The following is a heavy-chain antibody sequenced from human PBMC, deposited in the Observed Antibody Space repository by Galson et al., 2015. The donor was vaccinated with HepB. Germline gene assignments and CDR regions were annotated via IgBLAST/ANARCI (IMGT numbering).Heavy chain of an antibody. CDR2: ISAYNGNT. J-gene: IGHJ6*03. CDR3: AVGLGGQLLWFGESYYMDV. V-gene: IGHV1-18*01. Sequence: QSGAEVKKPGASVKVSCKASGYTFTSYGISWVRQAPGQGLEWMGWISAYNGNTNYAQKLQGRVTMTTDTSTSTAYMELRSLRSDDTAVYYCAVGLGGQLLWFGESYYMDVWGKGTTVTVSS. D-gene: IGHD3-10*01. CDR1: GYTFTSYG.